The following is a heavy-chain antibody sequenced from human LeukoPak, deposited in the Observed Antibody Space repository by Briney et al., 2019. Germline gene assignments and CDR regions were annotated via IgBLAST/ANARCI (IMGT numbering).Heavy chain of an antibody. Sequence: SETLSLTCAVSDGSISSSNWWSWVRQPPGKGLEWIGYIYYSGSTNYNPSLKSRVTISVDTSKNQFSLKLSSVTAADTAVYYCARGTDIVATPSYYYMDVWGKGTTVTVSS. V-gene: IGHV4-4*02. CDR2: IYYSGST. J-gene: IGHJ6*03. CDR3: ARGTDIVATPSYYYMDV. CDR1: DGSISSSNW. D-gene: IGHD5-12*01.